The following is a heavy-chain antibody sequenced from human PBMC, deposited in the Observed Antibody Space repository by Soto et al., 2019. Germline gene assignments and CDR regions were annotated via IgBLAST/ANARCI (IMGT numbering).Heavy chain of an antibody. V-gene: IGHV1-46*03. CDR3: AREGGIVATMDYYYYMDV. J-gene: IGHJ6*03. Sequence: GASVKVSSTAPGYTFTSYYMHWVRKAPGQGLEWMGIINPSGGSTSYAQKFQGRVTMTRDTSTSTVYMELSSLRSEDTAVYYCAREGGIVATMDYYYYMDVWGKGTTVTVSS. CDR1: GYTFTSYY. CDR2: INPSGGST. D-gene: IGHD5-12*01.